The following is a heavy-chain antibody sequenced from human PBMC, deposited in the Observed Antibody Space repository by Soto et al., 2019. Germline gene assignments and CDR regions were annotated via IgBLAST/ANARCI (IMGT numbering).Heavy chain of an antibody. D-gene: IGHD1-26*01. CDR2: TYYRSKWYN. V-gene: IGHV6-1*01. CDR1: GYSVSSNSAA. J-gene: IGHJ6*02. Sequence: SQTLSLTCAISGYSVSSNSAAWNWIRQSPSRGLEWLGRTYYRSKWYNDYAVSVKSRITINPDTSKNQFSLQLNSVTPEDTAVYYCARVSLGRGTDSGSYYYYYGMDVWGQGTTVTVSS. CDR3: ARVSLGRGTDSGSYYYYYGMDV.